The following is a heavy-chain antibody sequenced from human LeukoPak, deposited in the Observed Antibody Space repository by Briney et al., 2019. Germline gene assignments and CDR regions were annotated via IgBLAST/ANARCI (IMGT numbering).Heavy chain of an antibody. V-gene: IGHV4-61*02. CDR2: IYTSGST. D-gene: IGHD4-17*01. CDR3: ASTLHRGEGGSDYGDYGFQH. CDR1: GGSISSGSYY. Sequence: SETLSLTCTVSGGSISSGSYYWSWIRQPAGKGLEWIGRIYTSGSTNYNPSLKSRVTISVDTSKNQFSLKLSSVTAADTAVYYCASTLHRGEGGSDYGDYGFQHWGQGTLVTVSS. J-gene: IGHJ1*01.